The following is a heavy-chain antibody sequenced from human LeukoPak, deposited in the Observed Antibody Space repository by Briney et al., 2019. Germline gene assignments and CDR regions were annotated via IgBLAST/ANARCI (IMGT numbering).Heavy chain of an antibody. CDR3: ARSGLLYFDY. CDR2: IYYSGTT. V-gene: IGHV4-31*03. J-gene: IGHJ4*02. CDR1: GDSINSGGYY. Sequence: SQTLSLTCTVSGDSINSGGYYWRWIRQPPGKGLEWIGYIYYSGTTYYKPSLESRITISVDTSENQFSLKLSSVTAADTAVYYCARSGLLYFDYWGQGTLVTVSS.